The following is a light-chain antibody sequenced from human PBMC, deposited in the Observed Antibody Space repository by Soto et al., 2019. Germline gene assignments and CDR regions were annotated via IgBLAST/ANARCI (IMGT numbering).Light chain of an antibody. J-gene: IGKJ3*01. CDR3: QQSYSTLFT. CDR1: QTIIRY. V-gene: IGKV1-39*01. CDR2: AAS. Sequence: DIQMTQSPSSLSASVGDRVTITCRASQTIIRYLNWYQQKPGRAPNLLIYAASSLQSGVPSRFSGSGSGTEFTLTNSSLQPEDFATYYCQQSYSTLFTFGPGTKVEIK.